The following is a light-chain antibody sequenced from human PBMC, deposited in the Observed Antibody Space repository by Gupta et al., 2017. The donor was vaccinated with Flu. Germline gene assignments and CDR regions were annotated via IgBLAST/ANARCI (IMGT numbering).Light chain of an antibody. Sequence: QSVLTQPPSVSGALGQRVTISCTGSRSNIGAGYDVHWYQQLPGTAPKLLLYNNNHRPSGVPNRFSGSKSDTSASLAITGLQAEDEADYYCQSYDNGPRSVIFGGGTKLTVL. J-gene: IGLJ2*01. CDR1: RSNIGAGYD. CDR3: QSYDNGPRSVI. V-gene: IGLV1-40*01. CDR2: NNN.